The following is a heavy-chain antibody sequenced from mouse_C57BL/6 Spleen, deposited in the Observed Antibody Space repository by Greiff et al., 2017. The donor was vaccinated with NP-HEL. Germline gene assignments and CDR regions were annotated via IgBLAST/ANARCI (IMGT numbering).Heavy chain of an antibody. CDR2: IWRGGST. J-gene: IGHJ3*01. V-gene: IGHV2-5*01. Sequence: QVQLKESGPGLVQPSQSLSITCTVSGFSLTSYGVHWVRQSPGKGLEWLGVIWRGGSTDYNAAFMSRLSITKDNSKSQVFFKMNSLQADDTAIYYCAKEGPDYYGSSYEFAYWGQGTLVTVSA. D-gene: IGHD1-1*01. CDR3: AKEGPDYYGSSYEFAY. CDR1: GFSLTSYG.